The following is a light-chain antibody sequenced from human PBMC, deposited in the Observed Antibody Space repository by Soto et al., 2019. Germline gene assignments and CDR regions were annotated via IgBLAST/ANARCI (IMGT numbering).Light chain of an antibody. V-gene: IGKV3-15*01. Sequence: EIVMTQSPATLSVSPGEGATLSCKASQNVYNNLAWYQQRPGQPPRLLIYDASTRATGISARLSGRGYGTEFTLPISSLQSEDFAVYFCQQCRNWPLTFGGGTKVEIK. CDR2: DAS. J-gene: IGKJ4*01. CDR1: QNVYNN. CDR3: QQCRNWPLT.